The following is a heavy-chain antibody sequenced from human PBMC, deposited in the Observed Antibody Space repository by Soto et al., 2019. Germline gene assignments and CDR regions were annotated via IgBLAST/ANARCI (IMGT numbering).Heavy chain of an antibody. D-gene: IGHD3-16*01. V-gene: IGHV4-34*01. CDR2: INHSGST. CDR1: GSLYIYD. Sequence: GSLYIYDVAGIRQPPGKGLEWIGEINHSGSTYYNPSLKSRVTISVDTSKNQFSLKLSSVTAADTAVYYCARGSGGGYYYSGMALRGHCTTVTVS. CDR3: ARGSGGGYYYSGMAL. J-gene: IGHJ6*02.